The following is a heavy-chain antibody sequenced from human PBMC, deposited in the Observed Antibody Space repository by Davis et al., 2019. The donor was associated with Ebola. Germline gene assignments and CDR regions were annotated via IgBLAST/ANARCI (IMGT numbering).Heavy chain of an antibody. D-gene: IGHD5-12*01. CDR3: ARSSGYGLY. CDR2: ISSGSGSTM. V-gene: IGHV3-48*02. CDR1: RFIFSTYN. Sequence: GGSLRLSCAASRFIFSTYNMNWVRQAPGRGLEWVSYISSGSGSTMYYADSVRGRFTISRDNAKNSLYLQMNSLRDEDTAVYYCARSSGYGLYWGQGALVTVSS. J-gene: IGHJ4*02.